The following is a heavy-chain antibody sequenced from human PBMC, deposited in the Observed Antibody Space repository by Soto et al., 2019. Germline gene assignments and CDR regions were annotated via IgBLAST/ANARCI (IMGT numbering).Heavy chain of an antibody. CDR1: GYSFTSYC. J-gene: IGHJ5*02. CDR3: ARVGDYGAPYNWFDP. V-gene: IGHV5-51*01. CDR2: IYPGDSDT. D-gene: IGHD4-17*01. Sequence: PGESLKISCKVSGYSFTSYCIGCVRQMPGKGLEWMGIIYPGDSDTRYSPSFQGQVTISADKSISTAYLQWSSLKASDTAMYYCARVGDYGAPYNWFDPWGQGTLVTVSS.